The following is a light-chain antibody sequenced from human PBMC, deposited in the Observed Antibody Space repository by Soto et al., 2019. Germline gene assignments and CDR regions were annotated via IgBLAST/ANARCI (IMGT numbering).Light chain of an antibody. CDR1: QSVSSD. V-gene: IGKV3-15*01. CDR3: QQYDNWPQT. Sequence: EIVLAQSPATLSSFPGDRVTLSCRASQSVSSDLAWYKHKPGQAPRLLIYGASTRATGIPARFSGRGSGTEFTLTISSLQSVDFAVYYCQQYDNWPQTFGQGTKVDIK. J-gene: IGKJ1*01. CDR2: GAS.